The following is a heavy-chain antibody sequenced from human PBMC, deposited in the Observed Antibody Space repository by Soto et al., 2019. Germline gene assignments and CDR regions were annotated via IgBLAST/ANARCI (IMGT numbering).Heavy chain of an antibody. CDR1: GGTFSSYA. D-gene: IGHD3-3*01. J-gene: IGHJ5*02. CDR2: IIPIFGTA. V-gene: IGHV1-69*01. Sequence: QVQLVQSGAEVKKPGSSVKVSCKASGGTFSSYAISWVRQAPGQGLEWMGGIIPIFGTANYAQKFQGRVTITADESTSTAYMELSSLRSEDTAVYYCAREGGYDFWSGYYEGASNWFDPWGQGTLVTVSS. CDR3: AREGGYDFWSGYYEGASNWFDP.